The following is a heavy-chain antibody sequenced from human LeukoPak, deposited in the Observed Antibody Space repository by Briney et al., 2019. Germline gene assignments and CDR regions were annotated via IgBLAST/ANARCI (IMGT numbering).Heavy chain of an antibody. J-gene: IGHJ4*02. V-gene: IGHV3-7*01. Sequence: PGGSLRLSCAASGFSFSSYWMTWVRQAPGKGLEWVANIKQDGSEKNYVDSVKGRFSISRDNAENSLYLQMNSLRAEDTAVYYCAKNRGSGSYNGYWGQGTLVTVSS. CDR3: AKNRGSGSYNGY. CDR2: IKQDGSEK. CDR1: GFSFSSYW. D-gene: IGHD3-10*01.